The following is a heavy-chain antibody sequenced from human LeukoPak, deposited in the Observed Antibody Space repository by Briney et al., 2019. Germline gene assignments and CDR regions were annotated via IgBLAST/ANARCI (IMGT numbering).Heavy chain of an antibody. CDR2: IGGSGGST. CDR3: AKPRSTVTYWYFDL. CDR1: GFTFSSYA. V-gene: IGHV3-23*01. D-gene: IGHD4-17*01. Sequence: PGGSLRPSCAAPGFTFSSYAMSWVRQAPGKGLEWVSAIGGSGGSTYCADSVKGRFTISRDNSKNTLYLQMNSLRAEDTAVYYCAKPRSTVTYWYFDLWGRGTLVTVSS. J-gene: IGHJ2*01.